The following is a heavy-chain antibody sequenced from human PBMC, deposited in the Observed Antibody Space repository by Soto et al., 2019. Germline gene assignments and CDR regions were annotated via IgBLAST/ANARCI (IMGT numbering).Heavy chain of an antibody. V-gene: IGHV1-8*01. J-gene: IGHJ4*02. Sequence: QSTGQGLEWMGWMNPNSGNTGYAQRFQDRVTMTRNTSISTAYMELSSLRSEDTAVYYCARVGPYGDYGSWGQGTLVTVSS. CDR3: ARVGPYGDYGS. D-gene: IGHD4-17*01. CDR2: MNPNSGNT.